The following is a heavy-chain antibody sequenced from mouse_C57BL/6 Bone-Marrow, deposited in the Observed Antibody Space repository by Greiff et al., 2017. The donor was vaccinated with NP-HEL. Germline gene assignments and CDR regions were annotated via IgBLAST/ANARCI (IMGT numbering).Heavy chain of an antibody. Sequence: QVQLQQPGAELVKPGASVKMFCKASGYTFTSYWITWVKQRPGQGLEWIGDIYPGSGSTNYNEKFKSKATLTVDTSSSTAYMQLSSLTSEDSAVYYCGRGYGYDPAWFAYWGQGALVTVSA. V-gene: IGHV1-55*01. CDR2: IYPGSGST. D-gene: IGHD2-2*01. CDR1: GYTFTSYW. J-gene: IGHJ3*01. CDR3: GRGYGYDPAWFAY.